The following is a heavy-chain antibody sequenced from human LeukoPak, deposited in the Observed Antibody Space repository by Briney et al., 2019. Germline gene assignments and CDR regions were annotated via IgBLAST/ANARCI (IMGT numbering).Heavy chain of an antibody. CDR2: INPNSGGT. Sequence: ASVKVSCKASGFSFTANYIHWVRQAPGQGLEWMGWINPNSGGTKYAQKFQGRVTVTRDTSISTAYMELSSLRSDDTAVYYCARDHLHLVIVPAAVGFYPWGQGTLVTVSS. D-gene: IGHD2-2*01. J-gene: IGHJ5*02. CDR1: GFSFTANY. CDR3: ARDHLHLVIVPAAVGFYP. V-gene: IGHV1-2*02.